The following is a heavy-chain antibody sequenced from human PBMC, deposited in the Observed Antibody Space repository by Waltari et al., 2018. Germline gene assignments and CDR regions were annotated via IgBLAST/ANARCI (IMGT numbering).Heavy chain of an antibody. CDR2: TYYRSKWHN. Sequence: QAQLQQSGPGLVKPSQTLSLTCAISGDSVSSNSAAWNWIRQSPSRGLEWLGRTYYRSKWHNEYAVSVRSRITVNPDTSKNQVSLQLNSVTPEDTAVYYCARDQGVAAAGAGADAFDVWGQGTMVTVSS. D-gene: IGHD6-13*01. V-gene: IGHV6-1*01. J-gene: IGHJ3*01. CDR3: ARDQGVAAAGAGADAFDV. CDR1: GDSVSSNSAA.